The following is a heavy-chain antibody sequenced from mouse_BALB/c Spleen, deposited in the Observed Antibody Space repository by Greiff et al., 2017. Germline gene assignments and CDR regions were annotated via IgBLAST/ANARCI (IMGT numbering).Heavy chain of an antibody. D-gene: IGHD2-14*01. J-gene: IGHJ3*01. V-gene: IGHV5-6-3*01. CDR2: INSNGGST. Sequence: EVMLVESGGGLVQPGGSLKLSCAASGFTFSSYGISWVRQTPDKRLELVATINSNGGSTYYPDSVKGRFTISRDNAKNTLYLQMSSLKSEDTAMYYCARDRYDVWFAYWGQGTLVTVSA. CDR1: GFTFSSYG. CDR3: ARDRYDVWFAY.